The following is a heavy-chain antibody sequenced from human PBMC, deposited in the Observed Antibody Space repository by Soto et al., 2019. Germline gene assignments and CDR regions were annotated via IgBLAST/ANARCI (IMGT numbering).Heavy chain of an antibody. CDR2: ITYSGST. D-gene: IGHD2-8*02. CDR3: ARDKITGLFDY. Sequence: SETLSLTCAVYGGSFSGYYWSWIRQPPGKGLEWIGDITYSGSTNYSPSLKSRVTMSVDTSKNQFSLKLTSVTAADTAVYYCARDKITGLFDYWGQGTLVTVSS. J-gene: IGHJ4*02. CDR1: GGSFSGYY. V-gene: IGHV4-34*01.